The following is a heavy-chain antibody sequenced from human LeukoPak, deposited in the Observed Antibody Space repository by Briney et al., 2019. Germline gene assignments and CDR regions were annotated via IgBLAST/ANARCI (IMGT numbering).Heavy chain of an antibody. CDR2: INHSGST. Sequence: SDTLSLTCAVYGGSFSGYYWSWIRQPPGKGLEWIGEINHSGSTNYNPSLKSRVTISVDTSKNQFSLKLSSVTAADTAVYYCARVYDCSSTSCYYYFDYWGQGTLVTVSS. V-gene: IGHV4-34*01. D-gene: IGHD2-2*01. CDR3: ARVYDCSSTSCYYYFDY. CDR1: GGSFSGYY. J-gene: IGHJ4*02.